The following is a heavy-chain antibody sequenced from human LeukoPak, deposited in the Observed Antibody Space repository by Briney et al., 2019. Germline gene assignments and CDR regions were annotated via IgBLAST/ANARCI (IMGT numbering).Heavy chain of an antibody. J-gene: IGHJ6*03. Sequence: GASVKVSCKASGYTFTSYDINWVRQATGQGLEWMGWMNPNSGNTGYAQKFQGRVTITRNTSISTAYMELSSLRSEDTAVYYCARGGASPSYSSSWVYYYYYMDVWGKGTTVTVSS. V-gene: IGHV1-8*03. CDR1: GYTFTSYD. D-gene: IGHD6-13*01. CDR3: ARGGASPSYSSSWVYYYYYMDV. CDR2: MNPNSGNT.